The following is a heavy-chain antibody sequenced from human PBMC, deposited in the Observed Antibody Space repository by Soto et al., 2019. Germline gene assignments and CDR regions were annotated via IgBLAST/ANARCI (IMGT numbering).Heavy chain of an antibody. J-gene: IGHJ1*01. CDR2: INKSGAST. Sequence: GGSLRLSCAASAFTCSSYAMTWVRQAPGKDLQWVSHINKSGASTQYADSVEGRFTISRDNCNNTLYLQMRSLTAEDTGFYYCARYYYSSRAGYLQHWGQGTMVSVSS. D-gene: IGHD3-10*01. CDR1: AFTCSSYA. V-gene: IGHV3-23*01. CDR3: ARYYYSSRAGYLQH.